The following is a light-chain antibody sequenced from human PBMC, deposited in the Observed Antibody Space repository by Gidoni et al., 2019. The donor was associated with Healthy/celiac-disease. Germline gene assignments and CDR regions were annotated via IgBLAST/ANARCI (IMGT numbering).Light chain of an antibody. CDR1: QSISSY. CDR2: AAS. V-gene: IGKV1-39*01. Sequence: DIQMTHSPSSLSASVGYRVTIPCRASQSISSYLNWYQQKPGEAPKLLIYAASSLQSGVPSRFSGSGSGTDFTLTISSLKPEEFATYYCQQSYSTAWTFGQGTKVEIK. J-gene: IGKJ1*01. CDR3: QQSYSTAWT.